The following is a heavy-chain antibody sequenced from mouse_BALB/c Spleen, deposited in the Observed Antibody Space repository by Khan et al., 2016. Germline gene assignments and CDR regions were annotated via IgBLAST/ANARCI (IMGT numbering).Heavy chain of an antibody. Sequence: QIQLVQSGAELMKPGASVKISCKATGYTFSSYWIEWVKQRPGHGLEWIGEILPGSGSTNYNEKFKDKATFTADTSSNTAYMQLSSLTSEDSAVYYCARENYRAWFAYWGQGTLVTVSA. J-gene: IGHJ3*01. V-gene: IGHV1-9*01. CDR3: ARENYRAWFAY. CDR1: GYTFSSYW. D-gene: IGHD2-14*01. CDR2: ILPGSGST.